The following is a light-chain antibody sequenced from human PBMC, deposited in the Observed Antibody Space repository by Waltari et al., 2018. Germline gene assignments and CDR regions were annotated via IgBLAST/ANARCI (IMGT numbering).Light chain of an antibody. CDR1: SSDVGGYNY. Sequence: QSALTQPASVSGSPGQSITISCTGTSSDVGGYNYVSWYQQHPGKAPKLMIYDVNNRPSGVSNRFSGSTSGNTASLTISGLQAEDEADYYCSSFTSSSTWVFGGGTKLTVL. V-gene: IGLV2-14*01. CDR3: SSFTSSSTWV. CDR2: DVN. J-gene: IGLJ3*02.